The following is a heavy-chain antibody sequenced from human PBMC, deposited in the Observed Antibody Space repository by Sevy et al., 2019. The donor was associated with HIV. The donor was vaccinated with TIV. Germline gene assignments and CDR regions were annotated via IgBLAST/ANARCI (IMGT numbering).Heavy chain of an antibody. Sequence: GGSLILSCAGAGFTFSNSNMNWVRQAPGKGLQWVSSITSESGYIYYADSVKGRFIISRDNAKNSVYLQMNSLRADDTAVYYCARDRVQPSHWYFDLWGRGTLVTVSS. CDR3: ARDRVQPSHWYFDL. CDR2: ITSESGYI. CDR1: GFTFSNSN. J-gene: IGHJ2*01. D-gene: IGHD3-10*01. V-gene: IGHV3-21*01.